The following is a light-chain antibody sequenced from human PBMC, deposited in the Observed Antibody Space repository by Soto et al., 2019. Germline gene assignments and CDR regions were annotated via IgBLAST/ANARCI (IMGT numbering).Light chain of an antibody. CDR1: QSVSSS. V-gene: IGKV3-15*01. Sequence: EIVLTQSPATLSVSPGERATLSCRASQSVSSSLGWYQQKRGQAPRLLIYGASTRATGIPARFSGSGSGTEFTLTISSLQSEDFAVYYCYQYKNEPYTFGQGTKLEIK. J-gene: IGKJ2*01. CDR3: YQYKNEPYT. CDR2: GAS.